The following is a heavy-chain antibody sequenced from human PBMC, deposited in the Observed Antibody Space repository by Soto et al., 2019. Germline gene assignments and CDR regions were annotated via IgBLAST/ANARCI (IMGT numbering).Heavy chain of an antibody. CDR2: IYPGDSDT. J-gene: IGHJ4*02. V-gene: IGHV5-51*03. CDR3: ARRRYYYDSSGYYYLVFDY. CDR1: GYSFTSYW. D-gene: IGHD3-22*01. Sequence: GRSLKISCKGSGYSFTSYWIGWVRQMPGKGLEWMGIIYPGDSDTRYSPSFQGQVTISADKSISTAYLQWSSLKASDTAMYYCARRRYYYDSSGYYYLVFDYWGQGTLVTVSS.